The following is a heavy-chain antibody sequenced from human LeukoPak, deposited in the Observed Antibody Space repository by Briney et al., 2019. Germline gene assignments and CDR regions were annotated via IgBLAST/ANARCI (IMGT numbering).Heavy chain of an antibody. CDR1: GGTFSSYA. D-gene: IGHD2-2*01. CDR3: ARGVQLPIDY. J-gene: IGHJ4*02. CDR2: IIPIFGTA. V-gene: IGHV1-69*13. Sequence: EASVKVSCKASGGTFSSYAISWVRQAPGQGLEWMGGIIPIFGTANYAQKFQGRVTITADESTSTAYMELSSLRSEDTAVYYCARGVQLPIDYWGQGTLVTVSS.